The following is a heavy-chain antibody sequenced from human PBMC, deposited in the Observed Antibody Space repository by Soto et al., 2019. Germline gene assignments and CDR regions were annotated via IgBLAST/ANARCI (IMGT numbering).Heavy chain of an antibody. V-gene: IGHV4-31*03. CDR1: GGSISSGGYY. D-gene: IGHD6-13*01. Sequence: SETLSLTCTVSGGSISSGGYYWSWIRQHPGKGLEWIGYIYYSGSTYYNPSLKSRVTISVDTSKNQFSLKLSSVTAADTAVYYCARDPGSSSWRMDVWGQGTTVTVSS. CDR3: ARDPGSSSWRMDV. J-gene: IGHJ6*02. CDR2: IYYSGST.